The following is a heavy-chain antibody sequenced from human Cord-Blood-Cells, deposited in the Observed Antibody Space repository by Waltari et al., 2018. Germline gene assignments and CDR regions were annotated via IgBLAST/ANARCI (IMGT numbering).Heavy chain of an antibody. CDR2: INHSGST. V-gene: IGHV4-34*01. Sequence: QVQLQQWGAGLLKPSETLSLTCAVYGGSFSGYYWSWNRQPPGKGLEWIGEINHSGSTNYNPSLKSRVTISVDTSKNQFSLKLSSVTAADTAVYYCARVPDYDYVWGSYRYFDYWGQGTLVTVSS. D-gene: IGHD3-16*02. CDR3: ARVPDYDYVWGSYRYFDY. CDR1: GGSFSGYY. J-gene: IGHJ4*02.